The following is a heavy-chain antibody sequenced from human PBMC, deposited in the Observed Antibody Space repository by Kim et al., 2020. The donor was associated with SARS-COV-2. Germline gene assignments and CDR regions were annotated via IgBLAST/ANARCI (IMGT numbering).Heavy chain of an antibody. CDR2: INAGNGNT. V-gene: IGHV1-3*01. Sequence: ASVKVSCKASGYTFTSYAMHWVRQAPGQRLEWMGWINAGNGNTKYSQKFQGRVTITRDTSASTAYMELSSLRSEDTAVYYCAREGTYFWSGYPGRWFDPWGQGTLVTVSS. CDR1: GYTFTSYA. D-gene: IGHD3-3*01. J-gene: IGHJ5*02. CDR3: AREGTYFWSGYPGRWFDP.